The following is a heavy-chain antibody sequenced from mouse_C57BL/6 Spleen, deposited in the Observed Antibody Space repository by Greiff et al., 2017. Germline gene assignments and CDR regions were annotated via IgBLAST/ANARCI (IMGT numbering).Heavy chain of an antibody. Sequence: EVQRVESEGGLVQPGSSMKLSCTASGFTFSDYYMAWVRQVPEKGLEWVANINYDGSSTYYLDSLKSRFIISRDNAKNILYLQMSSLKSEDTATDYCAREGGSSYWYFDVWGTGTTVTVSS. V-gene: IGHV5-16*01. CDR1: GFTFSDYY. D-gene: IGHD1-1*01. CDR2: INYDGSST. J-gene: IGHJ1*03. CDR3: AREGGSSYWYFDV.